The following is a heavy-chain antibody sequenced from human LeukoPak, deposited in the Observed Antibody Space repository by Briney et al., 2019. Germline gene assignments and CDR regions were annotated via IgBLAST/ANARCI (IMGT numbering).Heavy chain of an antibody. D-gene: IGHD3-3*01. Sequence: GGSLRLSCAASGFTFSSYAMSWVRQAPGKGLEWVSAISGSGGSTYYADSVKGRFTISRDNTKNTLYLQMNSLRAEDTAVYYCAKGREWLPEKGFDYWGQGTLITVSS. CDR3: AKGREWLPEKGFDY. CDR2: ISGSGGST. CDR1: GFTFSSYA. V-gene: IGHV3-23*01. J-gene: IGHJ4*02.